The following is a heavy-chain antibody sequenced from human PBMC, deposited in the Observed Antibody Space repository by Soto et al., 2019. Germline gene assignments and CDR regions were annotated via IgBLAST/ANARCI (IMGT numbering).Heavy chain of an antibody. J-gene: IGHJ4*02. CDR3: ARNCGGDCYTNFDY. Sequence: VQLLESGGGLVQPGGSLRLSCAASGFTFSSYAMSWVRQAPGRGLEWVSAISGSGGTTYYGDSVRGRFTVSRDNSRDTRYLQMNSLRADDTALYYCARNCGGDCYTNFDYWGQGTLVTVSS. D-gene: IGHD2-21*02. CDR1: GFTFSSYA. V-gene: IGHV3-23*01. CDR2: ISGSGGTT.